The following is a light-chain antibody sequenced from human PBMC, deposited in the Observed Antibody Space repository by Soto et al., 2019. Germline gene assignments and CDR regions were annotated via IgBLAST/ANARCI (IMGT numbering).Light chain of an antibody. Sequence: EIVLTQSPATVSLSPGESATLSCRASQNIHSFLAWYQQRPGQAPRLLIYDASFRATAIPARFNGSGSGTDFTLTIRNVQPEDFATYYCQQSHSTPTYTFGQGTKLEIK. CDR1: QNIHSF. J-gene: IGKJ2*01. CDR3: QQSHSTPTYT. CDR2: DAS. V-gene: IGKV3-11*01.